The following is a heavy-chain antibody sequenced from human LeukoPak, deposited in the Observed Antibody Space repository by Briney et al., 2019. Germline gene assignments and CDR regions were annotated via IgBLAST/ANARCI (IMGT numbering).Heavy chain of an antibody. J-gene: IGHJ6*03. D-gene: IGHD6-13*01. V-gene: IGHV1-8*01. CDR3: ARGSRYSSSWSPRYYYYMDV. CDR1: GYTFTSYY. CDR2: MNPNSGNT. Sequence: ASVKVSCKASGYTFTSYYMHWVRQAPGQGLEWMGWMNPNSGNTGYAQKFQGRVTITRNTSISTAYMELSSLRSEDTAVYYCARGSRYSSSWSPRYYYYMDVWGKGTTVTVSS.